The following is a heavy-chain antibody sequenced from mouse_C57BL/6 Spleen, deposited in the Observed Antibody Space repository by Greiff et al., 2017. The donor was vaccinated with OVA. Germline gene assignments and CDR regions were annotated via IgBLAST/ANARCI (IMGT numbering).Heavy chain of an antibody. J-gene: IGHJ4*01. V-gene: IGHV14-3*01. D-gene: IGHD2-1*01. CDR2: IDPANGNT. CDR1: GFNIKNTY. Sequence: VQLQQSVAELVRPGASVKLSCTASGFNIKNTYMHWVKQRPEQGLEWIGRIDPANGNTKYAPKFQGKATITADTSSNTAYLQLSSLTSEDTAIFYCARSIYYGNCGYYAMDYWGQRTSVTVSS. CDR3: ARSIYYGNCGYYAMDY.